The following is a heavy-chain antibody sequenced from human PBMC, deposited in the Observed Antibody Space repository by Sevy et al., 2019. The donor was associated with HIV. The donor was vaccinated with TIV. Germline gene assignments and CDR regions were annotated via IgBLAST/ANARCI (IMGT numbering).Heavy chain of an antibody. Sequence: GGSLRLSCAASGFTVSSNYMSWVRQAPGKGLECVSVIYSGGDTYYADSVKGRFTISRDNSKNTLYLQMNSLRTEDTAVYYCAREVRSSGWHKGCAEKGFDIWGQGTMVTVSS. CDR3: AREVRSSGWHKGCAEKGFDI. CDR1: GFTVSSNY. D-gene: IGHD6-19*01. V-gene: IGHV3-66*02. J-gene: IGHJ3*02. CDR2: IYSGGDT.